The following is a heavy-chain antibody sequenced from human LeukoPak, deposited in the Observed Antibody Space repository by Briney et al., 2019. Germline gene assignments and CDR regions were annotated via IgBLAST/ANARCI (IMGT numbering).Heavy chain of an antibody. D-gene: IGHD2-21*02. CDR1: GFTFDDYG. Sequence: GGSLRLSCAASGFTFDDYGMSWVRQAPGKGLEWVSGINWNGGSTGYADSVKGRFTISRDNAGDSLYLQMNSLRADDTAVYYCVRTAGRDGGPNWGQGTLVTVSS. CDR2: INWNGGST. J-gene: IGHJ4*02. CDR3: VRTAGRDGGPN. V-gene: IGHV3-20*04.